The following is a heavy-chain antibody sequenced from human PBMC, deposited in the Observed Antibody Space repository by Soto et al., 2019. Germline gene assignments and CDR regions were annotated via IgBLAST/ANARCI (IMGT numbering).Heavy chain of an antibody. CDR1: GFTFSSYS. CDR3: ASLPAIMITFGGVPDAFDI. CDR2: ISSSSSYI. V-gene: IGHV3-21*01. J-gene: IGHJ3*02. Sequence: GGSLRLSCAASGFTFSSYSMNWVRQAPGKGLEWVSSISSSSSYIYYADSVKGRFTISRDNAKNSLYLQMNSLRAEDTAVYYCASLPAIMITFGGVPDAFDIWGQGTMVTVSS. D-gene: IGHD3-16*01.